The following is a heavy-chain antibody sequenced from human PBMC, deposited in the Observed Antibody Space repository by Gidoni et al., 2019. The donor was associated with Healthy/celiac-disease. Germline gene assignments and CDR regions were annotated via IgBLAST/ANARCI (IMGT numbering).Heavy chain of an antibody. CDR3: ARETYSGSQGDAFDI. CDR2: INPNSGGT. Sequence: QVQLVQSGAEVKKPGASVKVSCKASGYTFTGYYMHWVRQAPGQGLEWMGWINPNSGGTNYAQKFQGRVTMTRDTSISTAYMELSRLRSDDTAVYYCARETYSGSQGDAFDIWGQGTMVTVSS. V-gene: IGHV1-2*02. D-gene: IGHD1-26*01. CDR1: GYTFTGYY. J-gene: IGHJ3*02.